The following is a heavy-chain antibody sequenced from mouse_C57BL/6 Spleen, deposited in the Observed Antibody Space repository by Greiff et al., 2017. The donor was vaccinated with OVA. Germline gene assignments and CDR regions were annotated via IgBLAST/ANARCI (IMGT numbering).Heavy chain of an antibody. D-gene: IGHD1-1*01. Sequence: EVQLQQSGPELVKPGASVKISCKASGYTFTDYYMNWVKQSHGKSLEWIGDINPNNGGTSYNQKFKGKATLTVDKSSSTAYMELRSLTSEDSAVDYCAREYYGSRAYWGQGTLVTVSA. CDR1: GYTFTDYY. J-gene: IGHJ3*01. CDR3: AREYYGSRAY. V-gene: IGHV1-26*01. CDR2: INPNNGGT.